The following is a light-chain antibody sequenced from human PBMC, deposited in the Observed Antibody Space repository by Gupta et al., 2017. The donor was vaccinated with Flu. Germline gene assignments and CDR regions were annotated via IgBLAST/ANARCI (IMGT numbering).Light chain of an antibody. J-gene: IGLJ1*01. CDR1: DIGRKR. CDR3: QVWDSSSDHFV. Sequence: SYVLTPPPPVSVAPRQTARTTCGGDDIGRKRVHWYQQRPGQAPMVVVYDDAKRPSGIPERFSGSNSGNTATLTISRVEAGDEADYYCQVWDSSSDHFVFGSGTKVTVL. CDR2: DDA. V-gene: IGLV3-21*02.